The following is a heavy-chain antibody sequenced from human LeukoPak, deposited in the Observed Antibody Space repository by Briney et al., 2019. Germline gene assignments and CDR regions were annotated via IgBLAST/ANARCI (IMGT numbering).Heavy chain of an antibody. D-gene: IGHD6-19*01. J-gene: IGHJ4*02. CDR2: IKQDGSEK. V-gene: IGHV3-7*01. Sequence: PGGSLRLSCAASGFTFSSYWMSWVRQAPGKGLEWVANIKQDGSEKYYVDSVKGRSTISRGNAKNSLYLQMNSLRAEDTAVYYCARAGYSSGCDYWGQGTLVTVSS. CDR1: GFTFSSYW. CDR3: ARAGYSSGCDY.